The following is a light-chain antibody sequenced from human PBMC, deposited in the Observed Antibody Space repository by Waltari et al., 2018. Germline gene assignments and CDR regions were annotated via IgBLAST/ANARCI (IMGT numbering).Light chain of an antibody. CDR1: QGISSY. J-gene: IGKJ4*01. CDR2: RTS. V-gene: IGKV1-12*01. CDR3: QQASSLPVS. Sequence: DIQMTQSPSSVSASVGYRVTITCRASQGISSYLAWNQQKAVKAPKLLIYRTSTVQSGVPARFSGSGSGTDFTLTISRLQPEDFATYYCQQASSLPVSFGGGTKVEIK.